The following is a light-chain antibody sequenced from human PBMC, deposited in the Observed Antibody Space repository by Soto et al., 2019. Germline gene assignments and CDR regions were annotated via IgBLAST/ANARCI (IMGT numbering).Light chain of an antibody. V-gene: IGLV2-14*01. CDR2: EVT. CDR3: SSYTNINTRACV. J-gene: IGLJ1*01. CDR1: SSDVGAYDY. Sequence: QSALTQPPSASGSPGQSVTISCTGTSSDVGAYDYVCWYQQHPGKAPKLIIYEVTDRPSGVSNRFSGSKSGNTASLTISGLQAEDEAEYYCSSYTNINTRACVFGTGTKLTVL.